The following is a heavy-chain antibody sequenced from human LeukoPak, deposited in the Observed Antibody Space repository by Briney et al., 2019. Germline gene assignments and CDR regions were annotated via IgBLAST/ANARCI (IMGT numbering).Heavy chain of an antibody. D-gene: IGHD2-2*01. Sequence: SETLSLTCTVSGGSLRSSGHWWVWIRQPPGKGLEWIGSIHYSGKVYYNPSLKSRVTISVGTSKNQFSLNLNSVTAADTAIYYCATHVSIVAPATLNYGDNWFDPWGQGTLVIVSS. V-gene: IGHV4-39*01. CDR2: IHYSGKV. J-gene: IGHJ5*02. CDR1: GGSLRSSGHW. CDR3: ATHVSIVAPATLNYGDNWFDP.